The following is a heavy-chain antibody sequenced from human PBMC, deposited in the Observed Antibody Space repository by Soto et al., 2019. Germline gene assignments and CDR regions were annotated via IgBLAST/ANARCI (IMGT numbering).Heavy chain of an antibody. J-gene: IGHJ1*01. CDR3: ARVEHPLYGGGAAVEHFLS. V-gene: IGHV4-30-2*01. Sequence: QLQLRESGSGLVKPSQTLSLTCTVSGASISPAGYSWTWVRQAPGQGLEWIGYISHSGNTHYNPSLRSRLTISIDTSKNPCSLSLTSVTAADTAVYYCARVEHPLYGGGAAVEHFLSWGHGTLVTVSS. CDR2: ISHSGNT. CDR1: GASISPAGYS. D-gene: IGHD5-12*01.